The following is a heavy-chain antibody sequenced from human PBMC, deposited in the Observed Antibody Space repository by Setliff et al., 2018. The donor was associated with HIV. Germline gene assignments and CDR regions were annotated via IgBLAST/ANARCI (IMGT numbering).Heavy chain of an antibody. J-gene: IGHJ4*02. CDR1: GFTFSSYW. Sequence: GGSLRLSCAASGFTFSSYWMHWVRQAPGKGLVWVSRINSDGSSTSYADSVKGRFTISRDNAKNTLYLQMNSLRAEDTAVYYCARGVYSSSWLDYWGQGTQVTVSS. V-gene: IGHV3-74*01. CDR2: INSDGSST. CDR3: ARGVYSSSWLDY. D-gene: IGHD6-13*01.